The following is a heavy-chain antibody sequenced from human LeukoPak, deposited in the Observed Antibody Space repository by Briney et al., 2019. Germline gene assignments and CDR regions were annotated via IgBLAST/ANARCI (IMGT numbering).Heavy chain of an antibody. CDR3: ATCSSWFHIAFFDY. CDR1: GGTFSSYA. D-gene: IGHD6-13*01. V-gene: IGHV1-69*05. J-gene: IGHJ4*02. Sequence: SVKVSCKASGGTFSSYAISRVRQAPGQGLEWMGGIIPIFGTANYAQKFQGRVTITTDESTSTAYMELSSLRSEDTAVYYCATCSSWFHIAFFDYWGQGTLVTVSS. CDR2: IIPIFGTA.